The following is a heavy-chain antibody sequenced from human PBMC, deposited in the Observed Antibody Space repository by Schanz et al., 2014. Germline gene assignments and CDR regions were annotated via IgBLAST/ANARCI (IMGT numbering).Heavy chain of an antibody. Sequence: QVQLVESGGGVVQPGRSLRLSCAASGFIFSSYGLHWVRQAPGKGLEWVAFIWYDGSNKYYADSVKGRFTISRDNSKNTLYLQMNSLRAEDTAVYYCAKDRSWDYDSSGYFDYWGQGTLVTVSS. CDR1: GFIFSSYG. V-gene: IGHV3-33*06. CDR3: AKDRSWDYDSSGYFDY. CDR2: IWYDGSNK. D-gene: IGHD3-22*01. J-gene: IGHJ4*02.